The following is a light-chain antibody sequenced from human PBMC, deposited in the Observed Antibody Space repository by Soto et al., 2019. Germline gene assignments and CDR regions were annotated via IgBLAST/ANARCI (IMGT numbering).Light chain of an antibody. CDR3: QQYGSSSWT. CDR1: QSVGSSY. V-gene: IGKV3-20*01. Sequence: EIVLTQSPATLSVSPGERATLSCRTSQSVGSSYLAWYQQKPGQAPRLLIYGASSRATGIPDRFSGSGSGTDFTLTISRLEPEDFAVYYCQQYGSSSWTFGQGTRLEIK. J-gene: IGKJ5*01. CDR2: GAS.